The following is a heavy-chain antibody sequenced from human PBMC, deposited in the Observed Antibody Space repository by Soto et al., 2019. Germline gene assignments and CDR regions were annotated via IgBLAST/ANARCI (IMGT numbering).Heavy chain of an antibody. Sequence: QAQLAQSGAEVKKPGASVNISCKASGYTFTNYGFIWVRQAPGHGLEWVGWISPYNGKTEYAQKVQGRVTMPRDKPTSTAYMELRSLRSDDTAVYYCARDIYGGNCCDAFDIWGQGTMVTVSS. J-gene: IGHJ3*02. CDR1: GYTFTNYG. CDR3: ARDIYGGNCCDAFDI. CDR2: ISPYNGKT. D-gene: IGHD2-15*01. V-gene: IGHV1-18*01.